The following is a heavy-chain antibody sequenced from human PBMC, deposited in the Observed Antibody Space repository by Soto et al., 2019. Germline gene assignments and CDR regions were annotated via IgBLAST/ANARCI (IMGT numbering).Heavy chain of an antibody. CDR3: ARVISSGWYVNWFDP. V-gene: IGHV4-59*12. CDR1: GGSISSYY. J-gene: IGHJ5*02. CDR2: IYYSGST. Sequence: SETLSLTCTVSGGSISSYYWSWIRQPPGKGLEWIGYIYYSGSTNYNPSLKSRVTISVDTSKNQFSLKLSSVTAADTAVYYCARVISSGWYVNWFDPWGQGTLVTVS. D-gene: IGHD6-19*01.